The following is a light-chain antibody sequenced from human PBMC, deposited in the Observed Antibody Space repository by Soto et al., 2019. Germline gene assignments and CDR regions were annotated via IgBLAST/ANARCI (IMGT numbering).Light chain of an antibody. CDR3: SSYTSSSVV. J-gene: IGLJ2*01. CDR2: DVI. CDR1: SSDVGGYNY. Sequence: QSVLTQPASVSGSPGQSITISCTGTSSDVGGYNYVSWYQQYPGKAPKLMIYDVINRPSGVSNRFSGSKSGNTASLTISGLQAEDEADYYCSSYTSSSVVFGGGTKLTVL. V-gene: IGLV2-14*01.